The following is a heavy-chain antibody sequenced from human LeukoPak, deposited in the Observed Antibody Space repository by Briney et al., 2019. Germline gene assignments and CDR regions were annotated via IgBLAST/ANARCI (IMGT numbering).Heavy chain of an antibody. V-gene: IGHV4-30-4*01. Sequence: TPSETLSLTCTVSGGSISSGDYYWSWIRQPPGKGLEWIGYIYYSGSTYYNPSLKSRVTISVDTSKNQFSLKLSSVTAADTAVYYCARGGLWFGEWFDPWGQGTLVTVSS. CDR3: ARGGLWFGEWFDP. CDR1: GGSISSGDYY. CDR2: IYYSGST. D-gene: IGHD3-10*01. J-gene: IGHJ5*02.